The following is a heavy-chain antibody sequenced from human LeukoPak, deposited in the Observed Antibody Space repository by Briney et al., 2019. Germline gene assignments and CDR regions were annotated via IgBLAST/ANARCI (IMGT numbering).Heavy chain of an antibody. V-gene: IGHV3-66*04. CDR3: ARHMTTVTTQSDY. Sequence: GGSLRLSCAASGFTVSSNYISWVRQAPGEGLEWVSVIYSGGSTYYADSVKGRFTTSRHNSKNTLYPQMNSLRAEDTAVYYCARHMTTVTTQSDYWGQGTLLTVSS. J-gene: IGHJ4*02. CDR2: IYSGGST. D-gene: IGHD4-17*01. CDR1: GFTVSSNY.